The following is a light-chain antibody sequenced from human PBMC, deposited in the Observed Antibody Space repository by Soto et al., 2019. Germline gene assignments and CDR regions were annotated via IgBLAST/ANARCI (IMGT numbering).Light chain of an antibody. Sequence: DILLTPSPATLSFSPGDRATLSCRASQSVSSSLAWYQQKPGQAPRLLIFDASTRATGIPARFSGSGSGTEFTLTITRLQSEDFAVYYCQQYNAWPRTFGQGTKVDIK. CDR2: DAS. J-gene: IGKJ1*01. CDR3: QQYNAWPRT. CDR1: QSVSSS. V-gene: IGKV3-15*01.